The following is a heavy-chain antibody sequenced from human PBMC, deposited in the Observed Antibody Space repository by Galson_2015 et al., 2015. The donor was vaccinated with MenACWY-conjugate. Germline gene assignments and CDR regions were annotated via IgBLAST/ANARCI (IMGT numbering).Heavy chain of an antibody. V-gene: IGHV3-7*03. Sequence: SLRLSCAASGFRFSSQWLSWVRQAPGKGPECVASINEDGSDKSYMDSVKGRFTISLDNAQNSLSLQMNSLSVEDTAVYYCARGGNWGHGALVTASS. CDR1: GFRFSSQW. J-gene: IGHJ4*01. D-gene: IGHD4-23*01. CDR2: INEDGSDK. CDR3: ARGGN.